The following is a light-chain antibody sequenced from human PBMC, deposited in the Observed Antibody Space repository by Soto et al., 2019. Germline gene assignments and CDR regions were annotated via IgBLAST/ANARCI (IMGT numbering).Light chain of an antibody. CDR3: AAWDDSLNGYV. V-gene: IGLV1-36*01. CDR2: YDD. CDR1: SSNIGNNA. Sequence: QSVLTQPPSVSEAPRQRVTISCSGSSSNIGNNAVNWYQQLPGKAPKLLIYYDDLLPSGVSDRFSGSKSGTSASLAISGLPSEDEAHYYCAAWDDSLNGYVFRTGTKVT. J-gene: IGLJ1*01.